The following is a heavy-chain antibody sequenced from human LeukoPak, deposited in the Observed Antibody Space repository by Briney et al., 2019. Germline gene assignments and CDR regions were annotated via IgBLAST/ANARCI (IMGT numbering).Heavy chain of an antibody. D-gene: IGHD5-24*01. V-gene: IGHV3-48*03. CDR2: ISNSGSSI. CDR3: ARSRDGTLDY. Sequence: PGGSLRLSCAASGFTFCSYEMNWLRQAPGKGLEWLLHISNSGSSIHYVDSVKGRFTISRDNAKNSLYLQMNSLRAEDTAFYYCARSRDGTLDYWGQGTLVTVSS. J-gene: IGHJ4*02. CDR1: GFTFCSYE.